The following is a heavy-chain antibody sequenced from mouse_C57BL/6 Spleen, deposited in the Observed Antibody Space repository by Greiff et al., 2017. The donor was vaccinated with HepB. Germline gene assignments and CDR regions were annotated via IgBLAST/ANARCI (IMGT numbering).Heavy chain of an antibody. D-gene: IGHD1-3*01. CDR1: GYAFSSSW. Sequence: QVQLQQSGPELVKPGASVKISCKASGYAFSSSWMNWVKQRPGKGLEWIGRIYPGDGDTNYNGKFKGKATLTADKSSSTAYMQLSSLTSEDSAVYFCAKVGPSRDYFDYWGQGTTLTVSS. J-gene: IGHJ2*01. CDR3: AKVGPSRDYFDY. V-gene: IGHV1-82*01. CDR2: IYPGDGDT.